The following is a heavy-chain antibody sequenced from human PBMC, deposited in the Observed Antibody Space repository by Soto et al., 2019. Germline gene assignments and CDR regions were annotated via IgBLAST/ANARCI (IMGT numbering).Heavy chain of an antibody. CDR3: ASSSSGWYFDY. Sequence: EVQLLESGGGLVQPGGSLRLSCAASGFTFSSYAMNWVRQAPGKGLEWVSVISGSGGSTYYADSVKGRFTISRDNSNTTMYRQMTSLRAEYTAVYYCASSSSGWYFDYWGQGTLVTVSS. CDR2: ISGSGGST. D-gene: IGHD6-19*01. CDR1: GFTFSSYA. J-gene: IGHJ4*02. V-gene: IGHV3-23*01.